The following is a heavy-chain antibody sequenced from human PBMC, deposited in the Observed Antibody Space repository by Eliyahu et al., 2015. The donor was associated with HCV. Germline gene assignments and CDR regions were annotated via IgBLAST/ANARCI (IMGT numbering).Heavy chain of an antibody. CDR3: ARGYCSGGSCYFTSHYFDY. V-gene: IGHV1-69*04. D-gene: IGHD2-15*01. CDR1: GGTFSSYA. J-gene: IGHJ4*02. CDR2: IIPILGIA. Sequence: QVQLVQSGAEVKKPGSSVKVSCKASGGTFSSYAISWVRQAPGQGLEWMGRIIPILGIANYAQKFQGRVTITADKSTSTAYMELSSLRSEDTAVYYCARGYCSGGSCYFTSHYFDYWGQGTLVTVSS.